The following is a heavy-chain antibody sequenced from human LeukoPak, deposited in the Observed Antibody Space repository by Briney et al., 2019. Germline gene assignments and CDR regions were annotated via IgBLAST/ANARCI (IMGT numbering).Heavy chain of an antibody. CDR2: ISGSGGST. CDR1: GFTFSSYA. J-gene: IGHJ4*02. D-gene: IGHD6-25*01. Sequence: GGSLRLSCAASGFTFSSYAMSWVRQAPGKGLEWVSVISGSGGSTYYADSVKGRFTISRDNSKNMLHLQMNSLRAEDTAVYYCAKADSSDHTTLHYWGQGTLVTVSS. V-gene: IGHV3-23*01. CDR3: AKADSSDHTTLHY.